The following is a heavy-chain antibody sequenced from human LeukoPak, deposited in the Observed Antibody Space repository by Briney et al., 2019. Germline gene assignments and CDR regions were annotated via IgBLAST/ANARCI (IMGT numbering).Heavy chain of an antibody. V-gene: IGHV1-69*13. CDR3: ARDKHGGHDY. Sequence: GASVKVSCKASGGTFSSYAISWVRQAPGQGLEWMGGIIPIFGTANYAKKFQGRVTITADESTSTAYMELSSLRSEDTAVYYCARDKHGGHDYWGQGTLITVSS. CDR1: GGTFSSYA. J-gene: IGHJ4*02. CDR2: IIPIFGTA.